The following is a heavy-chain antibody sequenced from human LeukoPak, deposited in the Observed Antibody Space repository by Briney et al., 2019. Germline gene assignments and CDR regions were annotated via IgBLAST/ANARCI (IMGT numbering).Heavy chain of an antibody. V-gene: IGHV4-59*01. CDR3: ARVDLSGYSNGNSGWFDY. CDR1: GGSISSYY. CDR2: IYYSGST. D-gene: IGHD5-18*01. J-gene: IGHJ4*02. Sequence: SETLSLTCTVSGGSISSYYWNWIRQPPGKGLEWIGYIYYSGSTNYNSSLKSRVTISVDTSKNQFSLKLSSVTAADTAVYYCARVDLSGYSNGNSGWFDYWGQGALVTVSS.